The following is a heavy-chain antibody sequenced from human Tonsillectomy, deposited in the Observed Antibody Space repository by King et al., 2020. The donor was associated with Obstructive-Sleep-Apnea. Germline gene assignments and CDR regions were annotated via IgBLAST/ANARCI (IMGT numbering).Heavy chain of an antibody. J-gene: IGHJ3*02. Sequence: MHWVLQAPGQGLEWVALISYDGSSEYYSDSVKGRFTISIDNSKNTLYLQMNSLRAEDTAVYYCARDPYSSGSLDIWGNGTMVTVSS. CDR2: ISYDGSSE. V-gene: IGHV3-30-3*01. CDR3: ARDPYSSGSLDI. D-gene: IGHD3-22*01.